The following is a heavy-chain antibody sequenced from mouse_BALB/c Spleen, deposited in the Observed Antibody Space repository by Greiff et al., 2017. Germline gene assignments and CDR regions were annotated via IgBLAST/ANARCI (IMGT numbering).Heavy chain of an antibody. V-gene: IGHV7-3*02. Sequence: EVMLVESGGGLVQPGGSLRLSCATSGFTFTDYYMSWVRQPPGKALEWLGFIRNKANGYTTEYSASVKGRFTISRDNSQSILYLQMHTLRAEDIATYYCARELRRGYAMDYWGQGTSVTVSS. CDR2: IRNKANGYTT. D-gene: IGHD2-4*01. CDR3: ARELRRGYAMDY. J-gene: IGHJ4*01. CDR1: GFTFTDYY.